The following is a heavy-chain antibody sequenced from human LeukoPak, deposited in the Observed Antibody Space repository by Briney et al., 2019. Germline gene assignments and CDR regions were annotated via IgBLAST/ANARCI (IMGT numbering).Heavy chain of an antibody. D-gene: IGHD2-2*01. Sequence: GGSLRLSCAASGFTFSDFGMHWVRQAPGKGLEWVAVIWYDGTKKYYADSVKGRFTISRDDSKNTLYLQMSSLRPEDTAVYYCARDLCSTTSCLDYWGQGTLVTVSS. J-gene: IGHJ4*02. V-gene: IGHV3-33*01. CDR2: IWYDGTKK. CDR3: ARDLCSTTSCLDY. CDR1: GFTFSDFG.